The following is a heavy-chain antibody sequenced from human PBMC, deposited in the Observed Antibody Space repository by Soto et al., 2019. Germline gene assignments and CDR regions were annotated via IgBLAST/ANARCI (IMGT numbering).Heavy chain of an antibody. CDR2: ISGSGGST. Sequence: GGSLRLSCAASGFTFSSYAMSWVRQAPGKGLEWVSAISGSGGSTYYADSVKGRFTISRDNSKNTLYLQMNSLRAEDTAVYYCAKVALEGTYYDFWSGYYLGYYYYYMDVWGKGTTVTVSS. CDR1: GFTFSSYA. CDR3: AKVALEGTYYDFWSGYYLGYYYYYMDV. V-gene: IGHV3-23*01. D-gene: IGHD3-3*01. J-gene: IGHJ6*03.